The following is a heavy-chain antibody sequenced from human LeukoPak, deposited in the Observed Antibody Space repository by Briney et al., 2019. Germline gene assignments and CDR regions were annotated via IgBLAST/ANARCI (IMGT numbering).Heavy chain of an antibody. V-gene: IGHV1-2*02. J-gene: IGHJ4*02. CDR1: GYTFNDYF. D-gene: IGHD1-26*01. Sequence: GASVKLSCKASGYTFNDYFMHWTRQAPGQGLGRMGWIHPDSGGTNYAQKFQGRVTMTRDTSINTAYMELGRLTSDDTAVYYCARGSVGAPRAADYWGQGTPLTVS. CDR3: ARGSVGAPRAADY. CDR2: IHPDSGGT.